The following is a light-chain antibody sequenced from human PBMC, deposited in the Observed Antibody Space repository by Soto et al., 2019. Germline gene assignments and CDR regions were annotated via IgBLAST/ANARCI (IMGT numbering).Light chain of an antibody. J-gene: IGKJ1*01. CDR2: TAS. CDR1: QSISSW. V-gene: IGKV1-5*03. CDR3: QQYNSYRA. Sequence: DIQMTQSPATLSASEGDRVIITCRASQSISSWLAWYQQKPGEAPKLLIYTASSLEGGVPYRFSGSGSGTEFTLTISSLQPDDFATYYCQQYNSYRAFGQGTKVDIK.